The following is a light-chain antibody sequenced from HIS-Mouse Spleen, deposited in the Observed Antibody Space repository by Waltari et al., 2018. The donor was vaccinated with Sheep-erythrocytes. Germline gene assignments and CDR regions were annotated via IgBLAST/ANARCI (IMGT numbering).Light chain of an antibody. V-gene: IGLV2-14*03. Sequence: QSALTQPASVSGSPGQSITISCTGTSSDVWVYNYVSSYKQHPGKPPKLMIYDFSKRPSGVSNRFSGSKSGNTASLTISGLQAEDEADYYCSSYTSSSTLYVFGTGTKVTVL. CDR2: DFS. J-gene: IGLJ1*01. CDR3: SSYTSSSTLYV. CDR1: SSDVWVYNY.